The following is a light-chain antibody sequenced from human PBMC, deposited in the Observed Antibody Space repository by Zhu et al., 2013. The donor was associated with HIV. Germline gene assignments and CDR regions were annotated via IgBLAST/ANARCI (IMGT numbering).Light chain of an antibody. J-gene: IGKJ4*01. CDR3: QQRSNWPLT. Sequence: EIVLTQSPATLSLSPGERATLSCRASQSVSAYLAWYQQKPGQAPCLLIYDASNRATGIPARFSGSGSGTDFTLTISSLEPEDFAVYYCQQRSNWPLTFGGGTEGADQT. CDR2: DAS. V-gene: IGKV3-11*01. CDR1: QSVSAY.